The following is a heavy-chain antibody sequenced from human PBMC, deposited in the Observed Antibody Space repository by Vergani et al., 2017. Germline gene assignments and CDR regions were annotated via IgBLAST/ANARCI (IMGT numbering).Heavy chain of an antibody. D-gene: IGHD4-17*01. V-gene: IGHV1-69-2*01. CDR1: GYTFTDHY. Sequence: EVQLVQSGAEVKKPGATMKISCKVSGYTFTDHYMPWLKQAPGKGLEWMGLVEPEDGETRYAEKFKGRVTIAADTSTDTAHLELSSLRSEDTAVYYCATPQTVTTGGMEVWGQGTTVIVSS. J-gene: IGHJ6*02. CDR3: ATPQTVTTGGMEV. CDR2: VEPEDGET.